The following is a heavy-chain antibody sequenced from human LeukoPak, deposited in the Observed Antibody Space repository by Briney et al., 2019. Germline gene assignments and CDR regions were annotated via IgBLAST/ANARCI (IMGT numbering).Heavy chain of an antibody. CDR1: GFMFSSYA. D-gene: IGHD4-11*01. Sequence: GGSLRLSCAASGFMFSSYAMRWVRQAPGKGLEWVSSISGSGDATYYADSVQGRFTIFRDNSKNTLYLQMNSLRAEDTAIYYCADSNYWYPVDYWGQGTLVTVSS. CDR2: ISGSGDAT. V-gene: IGHV3-23*01. CDR3: ADSNYWYPVDY. J-gene: IGHJ4*02.